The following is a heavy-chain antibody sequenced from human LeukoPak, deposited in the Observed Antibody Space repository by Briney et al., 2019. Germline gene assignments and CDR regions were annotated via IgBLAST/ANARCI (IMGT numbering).Heavy chain of an antibody. CDR1: GFSFSSFD. D-gene: IGHD3-10*01. V-gene: IGHV3-13*04. CDR2: IDTDDDT. CDR3: ARGGSTYYYGPGSPLDL. Sequence: GRSPRLSCAASGFSFSSFDMHWVRQPTGKGLEWVSVIDTDDDTDYAGSVKGRFTISRENAENSLFLQMNNLRAGDTAMYYCARGGSTYYYGPGSPLDLWGRGTLVTVSS. J-gene: IGHJ2*01.